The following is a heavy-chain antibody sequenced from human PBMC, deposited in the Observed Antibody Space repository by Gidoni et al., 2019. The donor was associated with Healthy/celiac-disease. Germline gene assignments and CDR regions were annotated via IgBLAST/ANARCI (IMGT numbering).Heavy chain of an antibody. Sequence: QVQLVESGGGVVQPGRSLRLSCAASGFTFSSYGMHWVRQAPGKGLEWVAVIWYDGSNKYYADSVKGRFTISRDNSKNTLYLQMNSLRAEDTAVYYCARDPDCCSSTGHGDYWGQGTLVTVSS. J-gene: IGHJ4*02. CDR3: ARDPDCCSSTGHGDY. V-gene: IGHV3-33*01. CDR1: GFTFSSYG. CDR2: IWYDGSNK. D-gene: IGHD2-2*01.